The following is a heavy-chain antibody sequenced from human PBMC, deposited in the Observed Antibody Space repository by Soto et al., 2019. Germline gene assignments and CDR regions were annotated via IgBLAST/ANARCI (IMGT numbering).Heavy chain of an antibody. CDR2: IYYIGTT. J-gene: IGHJ5*02. Sequence: QVQLQESGPGLVKPSQTLSLTCTVSGDSMGSGDYYWTWIRQPPGKGLEWIGYIYYIGTTFYNPSVESRVNISIDASRNHFSLRLTSVTAADTAVYYCSRGSSYSGFLTWGQGTLVTVSS. CDR3: SRGSSYSGFLT. CDR1: GDSMGSGDYY. V-gene: IGHV4-30-4*01. D-gene: IGHD3-10*01.